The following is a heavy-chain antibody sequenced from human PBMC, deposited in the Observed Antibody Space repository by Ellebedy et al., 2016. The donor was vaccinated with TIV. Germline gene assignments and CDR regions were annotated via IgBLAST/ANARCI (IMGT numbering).Heavy chain of an antibody. J-gene: IGHJ4*02. CDR1: GFTVSSNY. CDR2: IYSGGST. D-gene: IGHD1-26*01. Sequence: GESLKISCAASGFTVSSNYMSWVRQAPGKGLEWVSVIYSGGSTYYADSVKGRLTISSDNSKNTLYLQMNSLRAEDTAVYYGARDGYSGSYYYFDNWGQGTLVTVSS. CDR3: ARDGYSGSYYYFDN. V-gene: IGHV3-66*01.